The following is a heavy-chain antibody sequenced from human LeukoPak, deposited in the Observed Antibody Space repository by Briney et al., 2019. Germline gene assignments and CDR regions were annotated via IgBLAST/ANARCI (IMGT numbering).Heavy chain of an antibody. D-gene: IGHD1-26*01. J-gene: IGHJ4*02. CDR1: GFTFSSYA. CDR3: ARDSYVLSGSSHNFDY. CDR2: ISYDGSNK. Sequence: GGSLRLSCAASGFTFSSYAMRWVRQAPGKGLEWVAVISYDGSNKYYADSVKGRFTISRDNSKNTLYLQMNSLRAEDTAVYYCARDSYVLSGSSHNFDYWGQGTLVTVSS. V-gene: IGHV3-30-3*01.